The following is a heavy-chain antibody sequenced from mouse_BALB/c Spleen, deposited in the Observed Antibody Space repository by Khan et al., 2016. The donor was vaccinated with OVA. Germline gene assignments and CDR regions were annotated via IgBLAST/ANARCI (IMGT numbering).Heavy chain of an antibody. J-gene: IGHJ3*01. Sequence: EVELVESGGDLVKPGGSLKLSCAASGFTFSNYAMSWVRQTPEKRLEWVASISSGGTTYYPDSVKGRFTISSDNDRNILSLQMNSLRSEDTAMFYYASDYWLTYWGQGTLVTVSA. CDR1: GFTFSNYA. CDR3: ASDYWLTY. D-gene: IGHD2-13*01. V-gene: IGHV5-6-5*01. CDR2: ISSGGTT.